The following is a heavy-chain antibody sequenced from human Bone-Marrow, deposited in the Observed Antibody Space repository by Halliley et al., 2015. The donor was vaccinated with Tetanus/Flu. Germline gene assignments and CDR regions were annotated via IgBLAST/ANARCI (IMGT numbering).Heavy chain of an antibody. CDR2: RKQDGSGT. J-gene: IGHJ4*02. Sequence: NRKQDGSGTYYKDSLKGRFAIPRDNARNSLYLQMDSLRAEDPAVYYCARGWASGWYASYFDSWGQGTLVTVSS. D-gene: IGHD6-13*01. V-gene: IGHV3-7*03. CDR3: ARGWASGWYASYFDS.